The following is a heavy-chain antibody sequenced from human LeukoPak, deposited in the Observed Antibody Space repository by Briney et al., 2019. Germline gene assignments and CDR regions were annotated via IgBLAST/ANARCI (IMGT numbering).Heavy chain of an antibody. Sequence: PSQTLSLTCTVSGGSISSGGYYWSWIRQPPGKGLEWIGYIYHSGSTYYNPSLKSRVTISVDRSKNQFSLKLSSVTATDTAVYYCARLTGTGYDFDYWGQGTLVTVSS. V-gene: IGHV4-30-2*01. CDR2: IYHSGST. J-gene: IGHJ4*02. CDR3: ARLTGTGYDFDY. D-gene: IGHD7-27*01. CDR1: GGSISSGGYY.